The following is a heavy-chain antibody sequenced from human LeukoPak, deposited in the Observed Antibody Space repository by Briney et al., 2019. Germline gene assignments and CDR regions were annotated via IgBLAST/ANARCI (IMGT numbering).Heavy chain of an antibody. CDR1: GFTFSSYW. D-gene: IGHD3-3*01. V-gene: IGHV3-7*01. CDR3: ARDRPGGVALDAFDI. CDR2: IKQDGSEK. J-gene: IGHJ3*02. Sequence: PGGSLRLSCAASGFTFSSYWMSWVRQAPGKGLEWVAKIKQDGSEKYYVDSVKGQFTISRDNAKNSLYLQMNSLRAEDTAVYYCARDRPGGVALDAFDIWGQGTMVTVSS.